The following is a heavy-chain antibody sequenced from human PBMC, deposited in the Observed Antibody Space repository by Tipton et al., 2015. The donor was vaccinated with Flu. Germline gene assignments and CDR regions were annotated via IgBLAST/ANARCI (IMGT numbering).Heavy chain of an antibody. CDR1: GFTFSSYA. V-gene: IGHV3-23*01. D-gene: IGHD3-10*01. CDR2: ISGSGGST. Sequence: GSLRLSCAASGFTFSSYAMSWVRQAPGKGLEWVSAISGSGGSTYYADSVKGRFTISRDNSKNTLYLQMNSLRAEDTAVYYCANMVRGGPYFDYWGQGTLVTVSS. CDR3: ANMVRGGPYFDY. J-gene: IGHJ4*02.